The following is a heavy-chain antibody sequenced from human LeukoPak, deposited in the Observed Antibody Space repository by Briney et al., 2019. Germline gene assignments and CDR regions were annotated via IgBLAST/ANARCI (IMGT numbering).Heavy chain of an antibody. CDR3: ARRMPGSLDY. V-gene: IGHV3-30*04. CDR2: ISYDGSNK. J-gene: IGHJ4*02. CDR1: GFTFSSNA. Sequence: PGGSLRLSCAASGFTFSSNAIHWVRQAPGQGLEWVAFISYDGSNKYYTDSVKGRLTISRDNSKNTLYLQMDSLTTEDTAVYYCARRMPGSLDYWGQGTLVTVSS. D-gene: IGHD2-2*01.